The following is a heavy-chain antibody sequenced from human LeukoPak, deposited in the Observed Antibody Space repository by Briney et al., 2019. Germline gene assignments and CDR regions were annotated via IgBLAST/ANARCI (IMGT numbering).Heavy chain of an antibody. V-gene: IGHV1-3*01. CDR3: ARDLMGYSSGWYGDYYYGMDV. CDR2: INAGNGNT. J-gene: IGHJ6*02. CDR1: GYTFTIYA. Sequence: ASVKVSCKASGYTFTIYAMHWVRQAPGQRLEWMGWINAGNGNTKYSQKFQGRVTITRDTSASTAYMELSRLRSDDTAVYYCARDLMGYSSGWYGDYYYGMDVWGQGTTVTVSS. D-gene: IGHD6-19*01.